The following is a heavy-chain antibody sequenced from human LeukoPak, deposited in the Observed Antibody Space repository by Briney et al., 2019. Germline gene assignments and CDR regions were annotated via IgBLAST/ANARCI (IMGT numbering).Heavy chain of an antibody. CDR3: AKDPLDSSGYYLRWFDP. V-gene: IGHV3-23*01. Sequence: GGSLRLSCAASGFTFSSYAMSWVRQAPGKGLEWVSAISGSGGSTYYADSVKGRFTISRDNSKNTLYLQMNSLRAEDTAVYYCAKDPLDSSGYYLRWFDPWGQGTLVTVSS. J-gene: IGHJ5*02. CDR1: GFTFSSYA. D-gene: IGHD3-22*01. CDR2: ISGSGGST.